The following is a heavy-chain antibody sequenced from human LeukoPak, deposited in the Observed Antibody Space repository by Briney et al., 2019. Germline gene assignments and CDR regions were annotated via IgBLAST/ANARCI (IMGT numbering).Heavy chain of an antibody. CDR3: AREEDIVATTIDY. J-gene: IGHJ4*02. CDR2: IKQDGNEK. D-gene: IGHD5-12*01. CDR1: GFTFSSYW. Sequence: GGSLRLSCAASGFTFSSYWMSWVRQAPGKGLEWVANIKQDGNEKYYVDSVKGRFTISRDNAKNSLYLQMNSLRAEDTAVYYCAREEDIVATTIDYWGQGTLVTVSS. V-gene: IGHV3-7*01.